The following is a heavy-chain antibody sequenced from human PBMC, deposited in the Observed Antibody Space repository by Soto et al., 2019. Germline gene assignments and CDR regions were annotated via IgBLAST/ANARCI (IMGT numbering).Heavy chain of an antibody. J-gene: IGHJ4*02. V-gene: IGHV1-69*12. Sequence: QVQLVQSGAEVKKPGSSVKVSCKASGGTFSSYAISWVRQAPGQGLEWMGGIIPIFGTANYAQKFQGRVTITADESTSTXYMELSSLRSEDTAVYYCARGEGEYYDSSGYYLDYWGQGTLVTVSS. CDR1: GGTFSSYA. D-gene: IGHD3-22*01. CDR3: ARGEGEYYDSSGYYLDY. CDR2: IIPIFGTA.